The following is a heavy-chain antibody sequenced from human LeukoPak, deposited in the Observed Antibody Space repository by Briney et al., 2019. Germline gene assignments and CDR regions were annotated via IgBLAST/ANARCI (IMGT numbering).Heavy chain of an antibody. CDR1: GFTFSSYS. J-gene: IGHJ4*02. CDR3: ARTKPQQFDILS. V-gene: IGHV3-21*04. D-gene: IGHD3-9*01. CDR2: ISSSSSYI. Sequence: AGGSLRLSCAASGFTFSSYSMNWVRQAPGKGLEWVSSISSSSSYIYYADSVKGRFTISRDNAKNTLYLQMNSLRAEDTAVYYCARTKPQQFDILSWGQGTLVTVSS.